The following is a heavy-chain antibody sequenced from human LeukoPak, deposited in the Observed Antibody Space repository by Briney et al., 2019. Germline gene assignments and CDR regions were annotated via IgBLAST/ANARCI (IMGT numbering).Heavy chain of an antibody. CDR3: VSPRGFSYGYFDY. Sequence: SKTLSLTCTVSGGSISSSSAYWGWIRQPPGKGLEWIGSIYYSKNTYYNPSLKSRVTISADTSKNQFSLTLGSVSATDTAVYYCVSPRGFSYGYFDYWGQGTLVTVSS. CDR2: IYYSKNT. V-gene: IGHV4-39*01. CDR1: GGSISSSSAY. D-gene: IGHD5-18*01. J-gene: IGHJ4*02.